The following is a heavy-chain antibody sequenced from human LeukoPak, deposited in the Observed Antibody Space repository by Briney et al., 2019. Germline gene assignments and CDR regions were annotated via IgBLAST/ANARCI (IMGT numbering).Heavy chain of an antibody. Sequence: GESLKISCKGSGYTFTSYWIAWVRQMPGKGLAWMGIIYPDDSDTRYRPSFQGQVTISADKSIGTAYLQWSSLKASDTAMYYCARSITMVRANIYYFDCWGQGTLVTVSS. CDR1: GYTFTSYW. CDR3: ARSITMVRANIYYFDC. J-gene: IGHJ4*02. D-gene: IGHD3-10*01. CDR2: IYPDDSDT. V-gene: IGHV5-51*01.